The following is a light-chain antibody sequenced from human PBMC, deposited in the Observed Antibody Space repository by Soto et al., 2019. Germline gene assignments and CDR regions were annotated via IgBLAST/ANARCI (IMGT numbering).Light chain of an antibody. CDR3: SSYTSSSTVV. CDR1: SSDVGGYNY. Sequence: QSALTQPASVSGSPGQLITISCTGTSSDVGGYNYVSWYQQHPGKAPKLMIYDVSTRPSGVSNRFSGSKSGNTASLTISGLQAEDEADYYCSSYTSSSTVVFGGGTKLTVL. V-gene: IGLV2-14*01. CDR2: DVS. J-gene: IGLJ2*01.